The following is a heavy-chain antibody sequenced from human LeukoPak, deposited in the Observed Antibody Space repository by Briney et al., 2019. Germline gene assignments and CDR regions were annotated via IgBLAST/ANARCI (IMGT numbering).Heavy chain of an antibody. CDR2: INHSVST. D-gene: IGHD3-10*01. J-gene: IGHJ5*02. CDR1: GGSFSGYY. Sequence: SETLSLTCAVYGGSFSGYYWSWIRQPPGKGLEWIGEINHSVSTNYNPSLKSRVTISVDTSKNQFSLKLSSVTAADTAVYYCARGGLNYYGSGSYRKYNWFDPWGQGTLVTVSS. V-gene: IGHV4-34*01. CDR3: ARGGLNYYGSGSYRKYNWFDP.